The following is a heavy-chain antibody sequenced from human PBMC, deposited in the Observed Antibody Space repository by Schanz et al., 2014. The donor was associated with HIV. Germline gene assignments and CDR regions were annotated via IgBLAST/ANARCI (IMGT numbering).Heavy chain of an antibody. Sequence: QVQLVESGGGMVLPGTSLRLSCAASGGTFSAHAFHWVRQAPGRGLEWVALISYDGSNKYYSDSVKGRFTISRDNSRNTLYLEMNSLRADDTAVYYCAKDEYYYGSGSYIYFYYGMDVWCQGTTVTVSS. J-gene: IGHJ6*02. V-gene: IGHV3-30*18. CDR2: ISYDGSNK. D-gene: IGHD3-10*01. CDR1: GGTFSAHA. CDR3: AKDEYYYGSGSYIYFYYGMDV.